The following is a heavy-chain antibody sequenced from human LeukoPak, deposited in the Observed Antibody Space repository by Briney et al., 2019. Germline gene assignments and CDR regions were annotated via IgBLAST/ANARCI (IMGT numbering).Heavy chain of an antibody. CDR3: VRSGLPYRTDWFDY. CDR1: GYKFRTYF. CDR2: IYPGDSET. V-gene: IGHV5-51*01. J-gene: IGHJ4*02. D-gene: IGHD3-9*01. Sequence: GESLKISCKGSGYKFRTYFIGWVRQMAGEDLEWMGSIYPGDSETRYSPSFEGQVTISADESISIAYLQWSSLKASDTAMYYCVRSGLPYRTDWFDYWGQGSLVTVSS.